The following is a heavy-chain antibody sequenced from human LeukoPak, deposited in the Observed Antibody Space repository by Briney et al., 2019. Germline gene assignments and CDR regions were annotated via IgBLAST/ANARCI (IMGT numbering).Heavy chain of an antibody. CDR2: ILPSVTIA. J-gene: IGHJ4*01. V-gene: IGHV1-69*04. D-gene: IGHD3-10*01. Sequence: SVKVSCKASGGSFNSDAVSWVRQAPGQGLEWMGRILPSVTIATYAQKFQGRVTINADKSTNTVHMELSSLRSGDTAVYYCARETGYYGSGTYVYWGQGTLVTVSS. CDR1: GGSFNSDA. CDR3: ARETGYYGSGTYVY.